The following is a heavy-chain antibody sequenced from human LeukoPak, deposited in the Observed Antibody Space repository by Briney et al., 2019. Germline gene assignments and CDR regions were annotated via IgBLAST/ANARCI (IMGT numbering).Heavy chain of an antibody. CDR1: GGSISSSRYY. J-gene: IGHJ4*02. D-gene: IGHD6-19*01. V-gene: IGHV4-39*07. CDR3: ARGTLYSGWSYYFDY. CDR2: IYYSGST. Sequence: SETLSLTCTVSGGSISSSRYYWGWIRQPPGKGLEWIGSIYYSGSTYYNPSLKSRVTISVDTSKNHFSLKLRSVTAADTAVYYCARGTLYSGWSYYFDYWGQGSQVTVSS.